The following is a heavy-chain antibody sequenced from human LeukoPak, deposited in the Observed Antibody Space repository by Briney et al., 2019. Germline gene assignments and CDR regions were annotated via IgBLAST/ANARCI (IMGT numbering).Heavy chain of an antibody. J-gene: IGHJ6*03. Sequence: PSETLSLTCTVSDGSISSFYWSWIRQPAEKGLEWIGRIHTSGSTNYNPSLKSRVTMSVDTSNNQFSLKLSSVTAADTAVYYCARGNPETYYYYYYMDVWGKGTTVTVSS. CDR1: DGSISSFY. V-gene: IGHV4-4*07. CDR2: IHTSGST. CDR3: ARGNPETYYYYYYMDV.